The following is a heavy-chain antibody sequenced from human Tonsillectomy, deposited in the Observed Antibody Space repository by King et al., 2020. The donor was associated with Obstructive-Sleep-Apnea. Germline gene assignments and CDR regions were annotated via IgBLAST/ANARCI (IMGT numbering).Heavy chain of an antibody. CDR3: ARGKRFYGSGTYSYYFDY. D-gene: IGHD3-10*01. J-gene: IGHJ4*02. CDR1: GGSISSGDYY. CDR2: MYYSGST. Sequence: VQLQESGPGLVKPSQTLSLTCTVSGGSISSGDYYWTWIRQPPGKGLEWIGYMYYSGSTYYNPSLKSRVTISVATSKNQFSLKLSSMTGADTAVYYCARGKRFYGSGTYSYYFDYWGQGTLVTVSS. V-gene: IGHV4-30-4*01.